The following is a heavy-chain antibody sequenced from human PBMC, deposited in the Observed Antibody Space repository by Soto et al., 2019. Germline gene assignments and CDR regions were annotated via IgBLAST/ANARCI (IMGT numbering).Heavy chain of an antibody. Sequence: QVQLVQSGAEVKKPGASVKVSCKASGYTFTSYAMHWVRQAPGQRLEWMGWINAGNGNTKYSQKFQGRFTITRDTSASTAYMELSSLRSEDTAVYYCARDNSMVRVFDYWGQGTLVTVSS. V-gene: IGHV1-3*01. CDR2: INAGNGNT. CDR3: ARDNSMVRVFDY. J-gene: IGHJ4*02. CDR1: GYTFTSYA. D-gene: IGHD3-10*01.